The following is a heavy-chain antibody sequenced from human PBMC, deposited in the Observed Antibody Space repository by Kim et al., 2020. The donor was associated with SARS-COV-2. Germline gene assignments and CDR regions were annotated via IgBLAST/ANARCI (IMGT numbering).Heavy chain of an antibody. D-gene: IGHD5-12*01. J-gene: IGHJ4*02. CDR3: ARGDGYNPTTEYYFDY. CDR1: GDTFSSYA. V-gene: IGHV1-69*13. CDR2: IIPIFGTA. Sequence: SVKVSCKASGDTFSSYAISWVRQAPGQGLEWMGGIIPIFGTANYAQKFQGRVTITADESTSTVYMEVSSLRSEDTAVYYCARGDGYNPTTEYYFDYWGQGTLVTVSS.